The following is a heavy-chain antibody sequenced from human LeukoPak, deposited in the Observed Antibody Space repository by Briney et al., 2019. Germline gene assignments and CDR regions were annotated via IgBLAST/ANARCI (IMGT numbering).Heavy chain of an antibody. J-gene: IGHJ4*02. CDR3: ARLYCSGDCYAFDY. D-gene: IGHD2-21*02. CDR1: GFTFSTYS. Sequence: PGGSLRLSCAASGFTFSTYSMNWVRQAPGKGLEGVSSISNNGNYIYYADSVKGRFTISRDNAKNSLYLQMNSLRVEDTAVYYCARLYCSGDCYAFDYWGQGTLVTVSS. CDR2: ISNNGNYI. V-gene: IGHV3-21*01.